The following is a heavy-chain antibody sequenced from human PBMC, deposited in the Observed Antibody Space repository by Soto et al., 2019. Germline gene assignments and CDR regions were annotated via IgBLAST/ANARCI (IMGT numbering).Heavy chain of an antibody. CDR3: ARDPYVAAAGGGDY. Sequence: QVQLQESGPGLVKPSQTLSLTCTVSGGSISSGGYYWSWIRQHPGKGLEWIGYIYYSGSTYYNPSLKSRVTXXVXTXXHQFSLKLSSVTAADTAVYYCARDPYVAAAGGGDYWGQGTLVTVSS. CDR1: GGSISSGGYY. J-gene: IGHJ4*02. D-gene: IGHD6-13*01. V-gene: IGHV4-31*03. CDR2: IYYSGST.